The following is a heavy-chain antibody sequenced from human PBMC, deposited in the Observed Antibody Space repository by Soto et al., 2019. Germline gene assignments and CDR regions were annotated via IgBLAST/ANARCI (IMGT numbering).Heavy chain of an antibody. CDR2: VSWDGGST. CDR3: ATDIASSGWYSLDY. V-gene: IGHV3-43*01. J-gene: IGHJ4*02. Sequence: EVQLVESGGVVVQPGGSLRLSCAASGFTFGDYTMHWVRQAPGKGLEWVSLVSWDGGSTYYADSVKGRFTISRDNSRHSLYPQMNSLRAEDAAPYYCATDIASSGWYSLDYWGQGTLVTVSS. CDR1: GFTFGDYT. D-gene: IGHD6-19*01.